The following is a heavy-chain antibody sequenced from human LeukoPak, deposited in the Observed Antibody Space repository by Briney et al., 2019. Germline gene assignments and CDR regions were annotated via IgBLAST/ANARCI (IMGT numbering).Heavy chain of an antibody. CDR1: GFTLSSYA. J-gene: IGHJ4*02. CDR3: ARDRATMILAFDY. CDR2: ISYDGSNK. D-gene: IGHD3-22*01. V-gene: IGHV3-30*04. Sequence: QSGGSLRLSCAASGFTLSSYAMHWVRQAPGKGLEWVAVISYDGSNKYYADSVKGRFTISRDNSKNTLYLQMNSLRAEDTAVYYCARDRATMILAFDYWGQGTLVTVSS.